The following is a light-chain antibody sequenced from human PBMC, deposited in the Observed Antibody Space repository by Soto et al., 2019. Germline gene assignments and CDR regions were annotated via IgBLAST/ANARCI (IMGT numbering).Light chain of an antibody. CDR3: QQRSNWPPWT. J-gene: IGKJ1*01. CDR2: TAS. CDR1: QSVSSY. V-gene: IGKV3-11*01. Sequence: EIVLTQSPATLSLSPGERATLSCRASQSVSSYLAWYQQKPGQAPRLLIYTASKRATGIPDRFSGSGSGTDFTLTITNLEPADFAVYYCQQRSNWPPWTVGQGTKVEIK.